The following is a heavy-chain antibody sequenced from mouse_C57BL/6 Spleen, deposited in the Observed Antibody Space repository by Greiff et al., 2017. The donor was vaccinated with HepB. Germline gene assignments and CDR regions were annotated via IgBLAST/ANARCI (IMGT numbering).Heavy chain of an antibody. J-gene: IGHJ2*01. CDR3: AREGLRPYFDY. Sequence: DVMLVESGGGLVKPGGSLKLSCAASGFTFSSYAMSWVRQTPEKRLEWVATISDGGSYTYYPDNVKGRFTISRDNAKNNLYLQMSHLKSEDTAMYYCAREGLRPYFDYWGQGTTLTVSS. CDR1: GFTFSSYA. CDR2: ISDGGSYT. D-gene: IGHD2-4*01. V-gene: IGHV5-4*01.